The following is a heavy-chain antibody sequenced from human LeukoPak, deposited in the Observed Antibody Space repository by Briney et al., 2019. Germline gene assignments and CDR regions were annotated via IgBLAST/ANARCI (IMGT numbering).Heavy chain of an antibody. CDR1: GGSFSGYY. CDR3: ARYDDSTGYDAFDI. D-gene: IGHD3-22*01. J-gene: IGHJ3*02. V-gene: IGHV4-34*01. Sequence: PSETLSLTCAVYGGSFSGYYWSWIRQPPGKGLEWIGEINHSGSTNYNPSLKSRVTISVDTSKNQFSLKLSSVTAADTAVYYCARYDDSTGYDAFDIWGQGTMVSVSS. CDR2: INHSGST.